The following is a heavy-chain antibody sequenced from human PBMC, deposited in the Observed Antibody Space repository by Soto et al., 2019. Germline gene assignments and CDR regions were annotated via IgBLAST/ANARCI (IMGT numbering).Heavy chain of an antibody. Sequence: PGGSLRLSCAASGFTFSSYAMHWVRQAPGKGLEWVAVISYDGSNKYYADSVKGRFTISRDNSKNTLYLQMNSLRAEDTAVYYCAKRAGYSIDLDYWGQGTLVTVSS. D-gene: IGHD6-13*01. CDR1: GFTFSSYA. CDR2: ISYDGSNK. CDR3: AKRAGYSIDLDY. J-gene: IGHJ4*02. V-gene: IGHV3-30-3*02.